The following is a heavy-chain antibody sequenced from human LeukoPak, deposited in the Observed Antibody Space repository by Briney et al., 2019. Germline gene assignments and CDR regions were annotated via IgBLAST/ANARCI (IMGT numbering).Heavy chain of an antibody. D-gene: IGHD2/OR15-2a*01. CDR1: GGSISSYY. CDR2: IYTSGST. Sequence: SETLSLTCTVSGGSISSYYWSWIRQPAGKGLEWIGRIYTSGSTNYNPSLKSRVTMSVDTSKNQFPLKLSSVTAADTAVYYCARGGAAVVLVHFDYWGQGTLVTVSS. CDR3: ARGGAAVVLVHFDY. V-gene: IGHV4-4*07. J-gene: IGHJ4*02.